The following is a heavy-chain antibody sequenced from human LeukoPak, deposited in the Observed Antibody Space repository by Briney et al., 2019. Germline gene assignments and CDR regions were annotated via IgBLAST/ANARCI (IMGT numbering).Heavy chain of an antibody. CDR2: ISASGGST. J-gene: IGHJ5*02. Sequence: GGSLRLSCAASGFTFSSYAMSWVRQAPGKGLEWVSAISASGGSTYYADSVKGRFTISRDNSKNTLYLQMNSLRAEDTAAYYCAKGRLSLGYCSSTSCSSWFDPWGQGTLVTVSS. CDR3: AKGRLSLGYCSSTSCSSWFDP. V-gene: IGHV3-23*01. D-gene: IGHD2-2*01. CDR1: GFTFSSYA.